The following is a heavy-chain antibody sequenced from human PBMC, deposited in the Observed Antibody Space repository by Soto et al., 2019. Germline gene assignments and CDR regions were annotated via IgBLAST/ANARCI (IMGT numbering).Heavy chain of an antibody. CDR3: AKGSPVVAAVDWFDP. CDR2: ISGSGGST. V-gene: IGHV3-23*01. D-gene: IGHD2-15*01. CDR1: GFTFADNA. J-gene: IGHJ5*02. Sequence: EVQLLESGGGLVQPGGSLSLSFAASGFTFADNAWTWVAQAPGKGLEWVSAISGSGGSTYYADSVKGRFTISRDNSKNTLYLQMNSLRAEDTAVYYCAKGSPVVAAVDWFDPWGQGTLVTVSS.